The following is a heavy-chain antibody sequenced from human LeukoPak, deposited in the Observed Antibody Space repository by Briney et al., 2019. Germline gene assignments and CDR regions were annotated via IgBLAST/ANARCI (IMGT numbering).Heavy chain of an antibody. D-gene: IGHD3-10*01. CDR2: INHSGST. CDR3: ASRGRKVRGVLSPFDY. J-gene: IGHJ4*02. CDR1: GGSFSGYY. Sequence: PSETLSLTCAVYGGSFSGYYWSWIRQPPGKGLEWIGEINHSGSTNYNPSLKSRVTISVDTSKNQFSLKLSSVTAADTAVYYCASRGRKVRGVLSPFDYWGQGTLVTVSS. V-gene: IGHV4-34*01.